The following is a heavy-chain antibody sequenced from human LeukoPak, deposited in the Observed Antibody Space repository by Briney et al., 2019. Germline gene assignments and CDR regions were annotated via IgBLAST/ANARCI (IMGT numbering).Heavy chain of an antibody. CDR2: INPNSGGT. CDR3: ARVWGADGSGWGVDY. CDR1: GYTFTGYY. V-gene: IGHV1-2*02. J-gene: IGHJ4*02. D-gene: IGHD6-19*01. Sequence: ASVKVSCKASGYTFTGYYMHWVRQAPGQGLEWTGWINPNSGGTNYAQKFQGRVTMTRDTSISTAYMELSRLRSDDTAVYYCARVWGADGSGWGVDYWGQGTLVTVSS.